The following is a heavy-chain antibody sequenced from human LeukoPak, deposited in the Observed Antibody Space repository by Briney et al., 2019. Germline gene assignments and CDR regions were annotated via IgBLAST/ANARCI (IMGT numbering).Heavy chain of an antibody. CDR1: GGTFSSYA. J-gene: IGHJ4*02. V-gene: IGHV1-69*13. CDR2: IIPIFGTA. Sequence: RASVKVSCKASGGTFSSYAISWVRQAPGQGLEWMGGIIPIFGTANYAQKFQGRVTITADESTSTAYMELSSLRSEDTAAYYCARDPTSGSEYFDYWGQGTLVTVSS. D-gene: IGHD3-3*01. CDR3: ARDPTSGSEYFDY.